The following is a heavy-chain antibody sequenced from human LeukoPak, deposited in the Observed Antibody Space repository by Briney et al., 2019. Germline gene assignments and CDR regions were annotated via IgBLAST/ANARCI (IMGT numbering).Heavy chain of an antibody. V-gene: IGHV1-46*01. D-gene: IGHD3-22*01. CDR2: IIPNYGST. J-gene: IGHJ3*01. Sequence: DSMKVSCKASGYTFSTYYMFWVRQAPGQGLEWMGLIIPNYGSTIYAQQFQGRVTMTRDTSTSTVYMELSSLKSEDTALYYCARGRSVNMIVTESFDVWGQGTMVTVRS. CDR1: GYTFSTYY. CDR3: ARGRSVNMIVTESFDV.